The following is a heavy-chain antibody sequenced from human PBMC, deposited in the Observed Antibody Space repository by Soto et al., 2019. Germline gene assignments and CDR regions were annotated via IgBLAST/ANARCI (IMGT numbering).Heavy chain of an antibody. CDR3: AMEYSSSPDY. D-gene: IGHD6-6*01. V-gene: IGHV4-39*01. CDR2: IYYSGRT. Sequence: QLQLQESGPGLVKTSEALSLTCTVSGGSIRSSIHNWVWFRQPPGKGLEWIGSIYYSGRTYYNPSLNSRLTISVDTSKIQFSLKLSSVTAADTALYYCAMEYSSSPDYWGQGTLVTVSS. J-gene: IGHJ4*02. CDR1: GGSIRSSIHN.